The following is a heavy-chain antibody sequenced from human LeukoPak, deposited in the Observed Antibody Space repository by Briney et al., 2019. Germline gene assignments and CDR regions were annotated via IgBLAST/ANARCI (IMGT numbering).Heavy chain of an antibody. CDR3: ARDAGPYYFDY. CDR2: ISTTGNTT. V-gene: IGHV3-11*01. J-gene: IGHJ4*02. CDR1: GFTFTNYY. Sequence: GGSLRLSCAASGFTFTNYYMTWIRQAPGRGLEWVSYISTTGNTTYYADSVKGRFTISRDNAKNSLYLQMNSLTVEDTAVYYCARDAGPYYFDYWGQGTLVTVSS.